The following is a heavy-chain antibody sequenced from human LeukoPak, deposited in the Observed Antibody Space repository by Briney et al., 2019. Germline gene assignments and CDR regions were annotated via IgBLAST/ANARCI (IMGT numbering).Heavy chain of an antibody. CDR1: GFTFSSYG. V-gene: IGHV3-30*03. Sequence: GGSLRLSCAASGFTFSSYGMHWVRQAPGKGLEWVAVISYDGSNKYYADSVKGRFTISRDNSKNTLYLQMNSLRAEDTAVYYCASIRYYDFWSGYRDAFDIWGQGTMVTVSS. CDR2: ISYDGSNK. J-gene: IGHJ3*02. D-gene: IGHD3-3*01. CDR3: ASIRYYDFWSGYRDAFDI.